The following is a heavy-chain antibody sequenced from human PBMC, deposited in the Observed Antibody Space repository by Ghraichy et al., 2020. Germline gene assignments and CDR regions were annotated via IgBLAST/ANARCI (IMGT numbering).Heavy chain of an antibody. V-gene: IGHV3-7*01. Sequence: GGSLRLSCAASGFTFSDYWMSWVRQAPGKGLEWVAYIKEDGSEKHYVDSVKGRFTISRDNAKNSLYVQMNSLRTEDTAVYYCARGLWAGHCTSASCHPNWVVPWVQGTLGTVSS. CDR3: ARGLWAGHCTSASCHPNWVVP. J-gene: IGHJ5*02. CDR1: GFTFSDYW. CDR2: IKEDGSEK. D-gene: IGHD2-2*01.